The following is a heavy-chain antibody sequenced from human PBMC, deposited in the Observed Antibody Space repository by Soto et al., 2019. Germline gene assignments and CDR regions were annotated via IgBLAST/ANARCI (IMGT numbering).Heavy chain of an antibody. J-gene: IGHJ4*02. CDR2: ISASNGNR. CDR3: VRDPQRNDY. V-gene: IGHV1-18*04. D-gene: IGHD2-2*01. CDR1: GYDFSSYG. Sequence: QVQLVQSGAEVKKPGASVKVSCKASGYDFSSYGISWVRQAPGQGLEWMGWISASNGNRDYAQQFQGRVTMTSDTSRTTAYMELRSLRSDDTAVYYCVRDPQRNDYWGQETLVNVSS.